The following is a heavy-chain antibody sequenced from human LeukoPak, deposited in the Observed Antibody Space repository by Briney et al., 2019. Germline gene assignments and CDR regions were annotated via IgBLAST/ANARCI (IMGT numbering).Heavy chain of an antibody. V-gene: IGHV3-48*03. CDR2: LSSGGSNI. CDR3: ARLVVAATRPSNCFDP. Sequence: GGSLRLSCAASGFTFSSYEMNWVRQAPGKGLEWVSYLSSGGSNISYADSVKGRFTISRDNAKNSLYLQMHSLRAAATAVSYCARLVVAATRPSNCFDPWGQGTLVTVSS. CDR1: GFTFSSYE. J-gene: IGHJ5*02. D-gene: IGHD2-15*01.